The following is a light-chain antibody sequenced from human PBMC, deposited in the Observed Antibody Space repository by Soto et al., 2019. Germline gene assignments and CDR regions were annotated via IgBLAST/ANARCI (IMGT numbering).Light chain of an antibody. J-gene: IGKJ5*01. CDR1: QNISRS. V-gene: IGKV3-11*01. CDR2: DAS. CDR3: QQRSNWPIT. Sequence: EIVMTPSPVTLSVSPGDRATLSCRASQNISRSLAWYQQKPGQAPRLFIYDASTRATGIPARFSGSGSGTDFTLTISSLEPEDFAVYYCQQRSNWPITFGQGTRLEIK.